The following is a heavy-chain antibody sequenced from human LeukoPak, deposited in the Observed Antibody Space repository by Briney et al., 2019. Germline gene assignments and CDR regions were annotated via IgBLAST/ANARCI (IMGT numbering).Heavy chain of an antibody. CDR2: IYYSGST. V-gene: IGHV4-59*01. J-gene: IGHJ6*02. Sequence: PSETLSLTCSVSGGSISSYYWSWIRQRPGKGLEWIRYIYYSGSTNYNPSLKSRVTISVDTTKNQFSLKLSSVTAADTAVYYCARDGLSLPPRRFGMDVRGQGTTVIVSS. D-gene: IGHD3-22*01. CDR3: ARDGLSLPPRRFGMDV. CDR1: GGSISSYY.